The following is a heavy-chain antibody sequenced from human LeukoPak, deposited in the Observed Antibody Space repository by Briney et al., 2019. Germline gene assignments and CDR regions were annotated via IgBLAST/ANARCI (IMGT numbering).Heavy chain of an antibody. Sequence: GSLRLSCAASGRNSGSYSMTWVGQPPGGGREGVGEIHHSGTHNYNPSLKSRVTISVDTSKNEFSLKLSSVIAADTGVYYCARGVWFDSWGQGTLVTVSS. CDR2: IHHSGTH. J-gene: IGHJ5*01. CDR3: ARGVWFDS. CDR1: GRNSGSYS. V-gene: IGHV4-34*01.